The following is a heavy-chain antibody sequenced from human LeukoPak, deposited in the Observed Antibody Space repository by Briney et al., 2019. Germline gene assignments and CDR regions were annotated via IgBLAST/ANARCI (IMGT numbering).Heavy chain of an antibody. Sequence: ASVKVSCKASGYSFTTYAMNWLRQAPGQGLDWMGWINPNTGNSTYAPGFTGRFVFSLDTSVSTAYLQISGLKADDTAVYYCARAYQPLGGLSLPDYWGQGTLVSVSS. CDR2: INPNTGNS. CDR3: ARAYQPLGGLSLPDY. CDR1: GYSFTTYA. J-gene: IGHJ4*02. D-gene: IGHD3-16*02. V-gene: IGHV7-4-1*02.